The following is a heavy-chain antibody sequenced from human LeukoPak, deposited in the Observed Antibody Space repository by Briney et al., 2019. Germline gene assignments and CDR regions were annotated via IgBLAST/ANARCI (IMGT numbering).Heavy chain of an antibody. D-gene: IGHD4-11*01. CDR1: GYRFTSYV. CDR3: ARGDDYGNYAVK. J-gene: IGHJ4*02. V-gene: IGHV7-4-1*02. Sequence: GASVKVSCRASGYRFTSYVINWVRQAPGQGPEWMGWINTYTGNPSYAQGFTGRFVFSFDTSVSTAYLRITSLKAEDTAVYYCARGDDYGNYAVKWGQGTLVTVSS. CDR2: INTYTGNP.